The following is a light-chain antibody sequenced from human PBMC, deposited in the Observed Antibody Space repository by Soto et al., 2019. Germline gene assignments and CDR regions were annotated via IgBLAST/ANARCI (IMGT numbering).Light chain of an antibody. V-gene: IGKV4-1*01. CDR3: QQHFTAPLT. J-gene: IGKJ4*01. CDR1: QSFLSTSNNKNY. Sequence: DILMTQSPASLAVSLGERATINCKSSQSFLSTSNNKNYLSWHQQKPGQPPRLLIYWASTRESGVPDRFSGSGSGTDFTLTISSLQAEDVAIYYCQQHFTAPLTFGGGTKVDIK. CDR2: WAS.